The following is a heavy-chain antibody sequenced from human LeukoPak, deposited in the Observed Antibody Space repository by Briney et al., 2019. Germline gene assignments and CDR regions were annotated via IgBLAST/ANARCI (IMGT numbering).Heavy chain of an antibody. J-gene: IGHJ5*02. D-gene: IGHD1-26*01. CDR1: GGSISSSGYY. CDR2: IYYSGST. Sequence: PSETLSLTCTVSGGSISSSGYYWGGIRQPPGKGLEWIASIYYSGSTHYNPSLKSRVTISVDTSKNQLSLKLSSLTAADTAVYYCARHEYSGSYYGLSWFDPWGQGTLVTVSS. V-gene: IGHV4-39*01. CDR3: ARHEYSGSYYGLSWFDP.